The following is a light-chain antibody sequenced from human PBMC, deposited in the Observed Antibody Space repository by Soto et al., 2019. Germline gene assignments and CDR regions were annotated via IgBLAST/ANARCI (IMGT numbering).Light chain of an antibody. Sequence: QSVLTQPASVSASPGQSITISCTAASSDVGSFDLVSWYQQNPGKAPKLLIYEGSKRPSGVFNRFSGSNSGNTASLTISGLQAEDEADYYCCSYAGSVFYVFGTGTKVTVL. V-gene: IGLV2-23*01. CDR1: SSDVGSFDL. J-gene: IGLJ1*01. CDR3: CSYAGSVFYV. CDR2: EGS.